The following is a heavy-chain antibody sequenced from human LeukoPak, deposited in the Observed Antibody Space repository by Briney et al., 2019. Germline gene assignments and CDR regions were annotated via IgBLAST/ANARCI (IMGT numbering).Heavy chain of an antibody. D-gene: IGHD3-22*01. J-gene: IGHJ4*02. CDR2: ISGSGGTT. CDR3: AKTNGYYSD. Sequence: GGSQSLSCAASGFTFSSYGMDWVRQAPGKGREWVSGISGSGGTTYYADSVEGRFTISRDNSKNSLSLQVSSLRAEDTAVYYCAKTNGYYSDWGQGTLVTVSS. V-gene: IGHV3-23*01. CDR1: GFTFSSYG.